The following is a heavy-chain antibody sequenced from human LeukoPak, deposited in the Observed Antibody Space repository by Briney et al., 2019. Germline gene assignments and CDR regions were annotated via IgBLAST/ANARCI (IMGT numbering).Heavy chain of an antibody. Sequence: PSETLSLTCTVSGGSINSYYWSWIRQPPGKGLEWIGYIYYSGSTNYNPSLKSRVTILVETSRNQFSLKLTSVPAADTPMYYSARHGYNYASAFDLWGQGTMVTVSS. J-gene: IGHJ3*01. CDR3: ARHGYNYASAFDL. V-gene: IGHV4-59*01. CDR1: GGSINSYY. D-gene: IGHD5-18*01. CDR2: IYYSGST.